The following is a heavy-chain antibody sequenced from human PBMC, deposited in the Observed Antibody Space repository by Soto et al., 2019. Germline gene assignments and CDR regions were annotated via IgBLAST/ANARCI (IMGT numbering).Heavy chain of an antibody. J-gene: IGHJ4*02. CDR3: AKDRYGDYGGIDY. D-gene: IGHD4-17*01. V-gene: IGHV3-23*01. CDR1: GFTFSTYA. Sequence: EVQLLESGGGLVQPGGSLRLSCAASGFTFSTYAMIWVRQAPGKGLEWVSVITGSGGSTYYADSVKGRFTISRDTSKNTPFPQMNSLRAEDTAVYYCAKDRYGDYGGIDYWGQGTMVTVSS. CDR2: ITGSGGST.